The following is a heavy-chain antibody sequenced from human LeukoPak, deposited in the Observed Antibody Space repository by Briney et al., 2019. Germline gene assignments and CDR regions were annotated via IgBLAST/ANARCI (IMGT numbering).Heavy chain of an antibody. Sequence: GGSLRPSCAASGFIFSSYGMHWVRQAPGKGLEWVAVIWYDGSNKYYADSVKGRFTISRDNSKNTLYLQMNSLRAEDTAVYYCARDGGISRFDPWGQGTLVTVSS. J-gene: IGHJ5*02. V-gene: IGHV3-33*01. CDR3: ARDGGISRFDP. D-gene: IGHD6-13*01. CDR2: IWYDGSNK. CDR1: GFIFSSYG.